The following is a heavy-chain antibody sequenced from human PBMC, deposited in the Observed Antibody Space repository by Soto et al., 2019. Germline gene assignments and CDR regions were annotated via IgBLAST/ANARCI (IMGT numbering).Heavy chain of an antibody. CDR1: GYTFTGYY. CDR2: INPNSGGT. Sequence: ASVKVSCKASGYTFTGYYMHWVRQAPGQGLEWMGWINPNSGGTNYAPKFQGWVTMTRDTCISTAYMDLSRLRSDDTAVYYCARVLGIAAARADYFGRDVWGEGPTVAVYS. V-gene: IGHV1-2*04. D-gene: IGHD6-13*01. J-gene: IGHJ6*04. CDR3: ARVLGIAAARADYFGRDV.